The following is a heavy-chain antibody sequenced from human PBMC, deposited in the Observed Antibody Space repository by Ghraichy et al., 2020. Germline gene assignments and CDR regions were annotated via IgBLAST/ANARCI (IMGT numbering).Heavy chain of an antibody. CDR3: ARAIEATRGIYSSAF. D-gene: IGHD2-15*01. CDR1: GFTFSSYW. J-gene: IGHJ4*02. CDR2: IKQDGSEK. V-gene: IGHV3-7*03. Sequence: GGSLRLSCVASGFTFSSYWMSWVRQAPGKGLEWVANIKQDGSEKSYLDSVKGRFTISRDNAKNSLYLQMDSLRAEDTAMYYCARAIEATRGIYSSAFWGQGALGTVSS.